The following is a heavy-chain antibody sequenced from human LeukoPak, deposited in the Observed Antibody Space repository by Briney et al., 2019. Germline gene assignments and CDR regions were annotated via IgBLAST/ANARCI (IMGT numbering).Heavy chain of an antibody. V-gene: IGHV4-38-2*02. CDR2: IYHSGSS. CDR3: ARRHGDYEANFDY. D-gene: IGHD4-17*01. Sequence: PSETLSLTCTVSGYSISNGYYWDWIRQAPGKGLDWIGSIYHSGSSYSNPSLKSRVILSVDTLKNQFSLKLSSVTAADTAVYYCARRHGDYEANFDYWGQGALVTVSS. J-gene: IGHJ4*02. CDR1: GYSISNGYY.